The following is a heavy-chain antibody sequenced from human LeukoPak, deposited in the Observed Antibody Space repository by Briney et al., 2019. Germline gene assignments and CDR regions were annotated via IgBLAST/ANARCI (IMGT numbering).Heavy chain of an antibody. J-gene: IGHJ4*02. D-gene: IGHD5-12*01. CDR1: GFTFSSYA. Sequence: GGSLRLSCSASGFTFSSYAMYWVRQAPGKGLDWVSGISDSGDSTYYADSVKGRFTISRDISKNTLYLQMTSLRAEDTAVYYCAKEGIDGSGYDLDYWGQGTRVTVSS. CDR2: ISDSGDST. V-gene: IGHV3-23*01. CDR3: AKEGIDGSGYDLDY.